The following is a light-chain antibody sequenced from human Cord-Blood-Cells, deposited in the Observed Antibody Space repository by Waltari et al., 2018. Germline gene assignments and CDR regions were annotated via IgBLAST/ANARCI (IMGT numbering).Light chain of an antibody. V-gene: IGLV2-23*01. CDR1: SSDVGSDNL. J-gene: IGLJ3*02. CDR3: CSYAGSSTV. CDR2: EGS. Sequence: QSALTQPASVAGSPGQQITIPCTGTSSDVGSDNLVSWYQQHPGKAPKLMIYEGSKRPSGVSNRFSGSKSGNTASLTISGLQAEDEADYYCCSYAGSSTVFGGGTKLTVL.